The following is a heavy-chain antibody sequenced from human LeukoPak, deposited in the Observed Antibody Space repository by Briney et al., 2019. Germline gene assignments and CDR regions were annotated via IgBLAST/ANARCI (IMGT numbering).Heavy chain of an antibody. J-gene: IGHJ4*02. CDR3: ARENGGEDY. V-gene: IGHV1-46*01. D-gene: IGHD2-21*01. Sequence: ASVKVSCKASGYTFTRYYMHWVRPAPGQGLEWMGLINPSGGDTTYAQKLQGRVTMTRDTSTSTVYMELSSLRSEDTAVYYCARENGGEDYWGQGTLVTVSS. CDR1: GYTFTRYY. CDR2: INPSGGDT.